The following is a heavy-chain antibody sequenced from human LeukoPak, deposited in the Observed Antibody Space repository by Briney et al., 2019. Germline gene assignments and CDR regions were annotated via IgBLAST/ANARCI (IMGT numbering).Heavy chain of an antibody. CDR2: INHSGST. Sequence: SETLSLTCAVYGGSFSGYYWSWIRQPPGKGLEWIGEINHSGSTNYNPSLKSRVTISVDTSKNQFSLKLSSVTAADTAVYYCARVEYSSGWAHWYFDLWGRGTLVTVSS. J-gene: IGHJ2*01. D-gene: IGHD6-19*01. CDR1: GGSFSGYY. CDR3: ARVEYSSGWAHWYFDL. V-gene: IGHV4-34*01.